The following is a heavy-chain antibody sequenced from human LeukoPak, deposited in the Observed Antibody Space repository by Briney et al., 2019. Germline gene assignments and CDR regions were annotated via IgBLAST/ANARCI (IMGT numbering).Heavy chain of an antibody. CDR1: GYTFTGYY. CDR3: ARDHSQWLVPYYFDY. Sequence: ASVKVSCKASGYTFTGYYMHWVRQAPGQGLEWMGWIKPNSGGTNYAQKFQGWVTMTRGTSISTAYMELSRLRSDDTAVYYCARDHSQWLVPYYFDYWGQGTLVTVSS. D-gene: IGHD6-19*01. J-gene: IGHJ4*02. CDR2: IKPNSGGT. V-gene: IGHV1-2*04.